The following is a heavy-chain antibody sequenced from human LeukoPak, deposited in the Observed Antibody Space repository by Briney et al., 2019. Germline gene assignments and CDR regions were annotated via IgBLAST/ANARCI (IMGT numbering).Heavy chain of an antibody. Sequence: GASVKVSCKASGYTFTMYGITWVRQAPGQGLEWMGWISAYNDNTNYAQNLQDRVTMTTDASTSTVYMELRSLGSDDTAVYYCARDRGYMVRGVILHLGFDPWGQGTLVTVSS. J-gene: IGHJ5*02. V-gene: IGHV1-18*01. D-gene: IGHD3-10*01. CDR3: ARDRGYMVRGVILHLGFDP. CDR1: GYTFTMYG. CDR2: ISAYNDNT.